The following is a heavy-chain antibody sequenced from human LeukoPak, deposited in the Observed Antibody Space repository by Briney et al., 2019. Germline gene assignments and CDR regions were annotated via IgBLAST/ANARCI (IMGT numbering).Heavy chain of an antibody. CDR2: IIPILGIA. Sequence: ASVKVSCKASGCTFSSYAISWVRQPPGQGLEWMGRIIPILGIAKYAQKFQGRVTITADKSTSTAYMELSSLSSEDTAVYYCASSAAAAGTSYFDYWGQGTLVTVSS. D-gene: IGHD6-13*01. J-gene: IGHJ4*02. CDR3: ASSAAAAGTSYFDY. V-gene: IGHV1-69*04. CDR1: GCTFSSYA.